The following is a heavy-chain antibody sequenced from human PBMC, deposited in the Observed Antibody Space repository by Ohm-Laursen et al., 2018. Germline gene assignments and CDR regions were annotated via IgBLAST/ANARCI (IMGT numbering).Heavy chain of an antibody. CDR3: ARQESSGWYPDY. CDR1: GGSISSYY. Sequence: PSETLSLTCTVSGGSISSYYWTWIRQPPGKGLEWIGYIYYSGSTNYNPSLKSRVTTSVDTSKNQFSLKLSSVTAADTAVYYCARQESSGWYPDYWGQGTLVTVSS. V-gene: IGHV4-59*08. J-gene: IGHJ4*02. D-gene: IGHD6-19*01. CDR2: IYYSGST.